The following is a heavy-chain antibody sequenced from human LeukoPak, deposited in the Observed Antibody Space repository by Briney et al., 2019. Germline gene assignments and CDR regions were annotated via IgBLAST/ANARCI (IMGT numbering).Heavy chain of an antibody. CDR3: AKDSITFSSTSPYDY. D-gene: IGHD2-2*01. Sequence: PGGSLRLPCAASGFTFSSYAVSWVRQAPGKGLEWVSAISGSGGSTYYADSVKGRFTISRDNSKNTLYLQMNSLRAEDTAVYYCAKDSITFSSTSPYDYWGQGTLVTVSS. V-gene: IGHV3-23*01. CDR1: GFTFSSYA. CDR2: ISGSGGST. J-gene: IGHJ4*02.